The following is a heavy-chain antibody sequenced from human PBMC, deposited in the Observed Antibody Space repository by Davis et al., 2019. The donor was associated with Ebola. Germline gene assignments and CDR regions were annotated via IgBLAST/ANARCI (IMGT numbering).Heavy chain of an antibody. CDR2: ISYDGSNK. J-gene: IGHJ4*02. Sequence: GRSLRLSCPPSGFTFSSYGMHCVRQAPGKGLEWVAVISYDGSNKYYADSVKGRFTISRDNSKNTLYLQMNSLRAEDTAVYYCARQGLRYYFDYWGQGTLVTVSS. D-gene: IGHD4-17*01. CDR3: ARQGLRYYFDY. CDR1: GFTFSSYG. V-gene: IGHV3-30*03.